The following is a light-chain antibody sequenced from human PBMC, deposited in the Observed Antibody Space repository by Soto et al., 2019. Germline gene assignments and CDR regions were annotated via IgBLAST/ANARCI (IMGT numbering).Light chain of an antibody. CDR3: ATWDDNVSGPV. Sequence: QSVLTQPPSASGTPGQRVTISCSGSSSNIGSNYVYWYQQLPGTSPKLLIQDNSQRPSGVPDRFSGSKSGSSASLAISGLRSEDEADYYCATWDDNVSGPVFGTGTKVTVL. CDR2: DNS. V-gene: IGLV1-47*02. J-gene: IGLJ1*01. CDR1: SSNIGSNY.